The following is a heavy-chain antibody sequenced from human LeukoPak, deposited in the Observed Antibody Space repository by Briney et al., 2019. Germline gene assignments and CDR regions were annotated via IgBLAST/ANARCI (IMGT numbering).Heavy chain of an antibody. CDR3: ARVRSRNSPRSAFDY. CDR2: IGSGGSNK. V-gene: IGHV3-48*01. D-gene: IGHD6-25*01. CDR1: GFTFSNYN. J-gene: IGHJ4*02. Sequence: GGSLRLSCAASGFTFSNYNMNWVRQAPGRGLEWVSYIGSGGSNKYYGDSVKGRFTISRDNAKNRVYLQMNSQRPEDTAVYHCARVRSRNSPRSAFDYWGQGTLVTVSS.